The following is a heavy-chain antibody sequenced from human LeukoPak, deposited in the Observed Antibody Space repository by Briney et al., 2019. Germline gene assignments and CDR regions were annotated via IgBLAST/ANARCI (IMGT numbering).Heavy chain of an antibody. CDR2: MNPNSGNT. J-gene: IGHJ1*01. Sequence: GASVKVSCKASGYTFTSYDINWVRQATGQGLEWMGWMNPNSGNTGYAQKFQGRVTMTRNTSISTAYMELSSLRSEDTAVYYCARGPRDSGSYPYFQHWGQGTLVTVSS. CDR1: GYTFTSYD. D-gene: IGHD1-26*01. CDR3: ARGPRDSGSYPYFQH. V-gene: IGHV1-8*01.